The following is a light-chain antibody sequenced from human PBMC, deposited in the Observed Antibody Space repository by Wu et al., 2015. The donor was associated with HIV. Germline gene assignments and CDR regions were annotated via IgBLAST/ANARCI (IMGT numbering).Light chain of an antibody. CDR2: GAS. J-gene: IGKJ4*01. CDR3: QQYGRSPLT. V-gene: IGKV3-20*01. CDR1: QRVSSGY. Sequence: EIVLTQSPGTLSLSPGERATLSCRASQRVSSGYLAWYQQKPGQAPRLLIYGASSRVTGIPDRFSGSGSGTDFTLTITRLEPEDFAVYYCQQYGRSPLTFGEGTKVEI.